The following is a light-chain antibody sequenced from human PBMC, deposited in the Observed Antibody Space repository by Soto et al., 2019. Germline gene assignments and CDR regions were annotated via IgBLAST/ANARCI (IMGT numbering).Light chain of an antibody. J-gene: IGLJ1*01. Sequence: QSVLTQPPSVSGSPGQSVTISCTGTSIAFVSYNRVSWYQQSPGSAPKLLIYEVRNRPSGVPDRFSGSKSGNTASLTISGLQTADEANYFCSLYTSDDTYVFGAGTKLTVL. CDR2: EVR. V-gene: IGLV2-18*01. CDR3: SLYTSDDTYV. CDR1: SIAFVSYNR.